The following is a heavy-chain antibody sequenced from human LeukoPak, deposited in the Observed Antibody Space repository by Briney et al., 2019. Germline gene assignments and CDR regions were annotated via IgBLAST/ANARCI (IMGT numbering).Heavy chain of an antibody. V-gene: IGHV3-53*01. CDR1: GFTVGSNL. D-gene: IGHD1-26*01. CDR3: ASGSPPDY. CDR2: IYSGGGT. Sequence: GGSLRLSCAASGFTVGSNLMSWVRQAPGRGLEWVSLIYSGGGTYHADSVKGRFTISRDNSKNTLYLQMNSLRAEDTAVYYCASGSPPDYWGQGTLVTVSS. J-gene: IGHJ4*02.